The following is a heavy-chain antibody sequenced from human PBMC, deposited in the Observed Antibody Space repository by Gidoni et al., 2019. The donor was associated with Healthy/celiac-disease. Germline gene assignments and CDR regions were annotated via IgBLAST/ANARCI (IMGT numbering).Heavy chain of an antibody. D-gene: IGHD3-10*01. Sequence: EVQLVESGGGLVQPGRSMRLSCAASGLTFDDCAMPWVLQAPGKGLKWVSVISCNSCSIGYADSVNGRFTISRDNSKNSLYLQMNILRAEDTALYYCAKDNSFRGSYYYYGMDVWGQGTTFTVSS. V-gene: IGHV3-9*01. J-gene: IGHJ6*02. CDR1: GLTFDDCA. CDR2: ISCNSCSI. CDR3: AKDNSFRGSYYYYGMDV.